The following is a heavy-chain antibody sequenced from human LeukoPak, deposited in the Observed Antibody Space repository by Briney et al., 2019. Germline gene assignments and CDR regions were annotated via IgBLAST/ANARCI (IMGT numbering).Heavy chain of an antibody. CDR3: ASSLEKRGYSYGYFDY. D-gene: IGHD5-18*01. V-gene: IGHV1-3*03. J-gene: IGHJ4*02. Sequence: GASVKVSCKASGYTFTSYAMHWVRQAPGQRLEWMGWINAGNGNTKYSQEFQGRVTMTRDMSTSTVCMELSSLRSEDTAVYYCASSLEKRGYSYGYFDYWGQGTLVTVSS. CDR1: GYTFTSYA. CDR2: INAGNGNT.